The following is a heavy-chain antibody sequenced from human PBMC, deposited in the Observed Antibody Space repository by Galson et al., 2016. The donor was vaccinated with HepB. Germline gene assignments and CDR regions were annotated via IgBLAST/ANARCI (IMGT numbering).Heavy chain of an antibody. J-gene: IGHJ4*02. CDR1: GFTFSSYS. CDR3: ARADSRSYASKWSLDY. V-gene: IGHV3-33*08. Sequence: SLRLSCAASGFTFSSYSMNWVRQAPGKRLEWVATIWYDVIKRYHADSVKGRFTISRDNSKNTLSLQMNSLRAEDTAVYYCARADSRSYASKWSLDYWGQGTLVTCSS. D-gene: IGHD3-16*01. CDR2: IWYDVIKR.